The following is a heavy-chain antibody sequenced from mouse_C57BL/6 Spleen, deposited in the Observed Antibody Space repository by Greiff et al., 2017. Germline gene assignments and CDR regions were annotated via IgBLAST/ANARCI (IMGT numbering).Heavy chain of an antibody. D-gene: IGHD4-1*01. Sequence: EVKLVESGGDLVKPGGSLKLSCAASGFTFSSYGMSWVRQTPDKRLEWVATISSGGSYTYYPDSVKGRFTISRDNAKNTLYLQMSSLKSEDTAMYYCARLNWDAWFAYWGQGTLVTVSA. CDR3: ARLNWDAWFAY. J-gene: IGHJ3*01. CDR1: GFTFSSYG. V-gene: IGHV5-6*01. CDR2: ISSGGSYT.